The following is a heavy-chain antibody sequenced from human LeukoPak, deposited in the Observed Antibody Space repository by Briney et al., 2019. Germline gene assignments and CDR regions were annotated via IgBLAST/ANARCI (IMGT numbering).Heavy chain of an antibody. CDR2: INHSGST. V-gene: IGHV4-34*01. CDR1: GFNVSDNY. CDR3: ARLTRRLGELSLSWFDP. J-gene: IGHJ5*02. Sequence: GSLRLSCAVSGFNVSDNYMSWIRQPPGKGLEWIGEINHSGSTNYNPSLKSRVTISVDTSKNQFSLKLSSVTAADTAVYYCARLTRRLGELSLSWFDPWGQGTLVTVSS. D-gene: IGHD3-16*02.